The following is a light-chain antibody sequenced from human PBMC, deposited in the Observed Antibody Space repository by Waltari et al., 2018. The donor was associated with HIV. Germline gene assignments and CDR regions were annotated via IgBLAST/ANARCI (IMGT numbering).Light chain of an antibody. Sequence: DIQLTQSPSFLSASVGDRFTITCRASQGINSYLAWYQQKPGTAPNLLIYGASTLQGGVPSRFSGSGSGTEFTLTISSLQPEDFATYYCQQINSYPYTFGQGTKLEIK. CDR1: QGINSY. V-gene: IGKV1-9*01. J-gene: IGKJ2*01. CDR3: QQINSYPYT. CDR2: GAS.